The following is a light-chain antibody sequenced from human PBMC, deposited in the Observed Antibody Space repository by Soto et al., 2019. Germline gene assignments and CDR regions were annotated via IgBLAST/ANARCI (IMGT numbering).Light chain of an antibody. Sequence: EVVMTQSPATLSVSPGETATLSCRARQSVGSNLAWYQQKPGQAPRLLIYGDSTRATGIPARLSGSGSVTEFTLTISSLQSEDFAVYYCQQYNNWPITFGQGTRLEIK. V-gene: IGKV3-15*01. J-gene: IGKJ5*01. CDR2: GDS. CDR3: QQYNNWPIT. CDR1: QSVGSN.